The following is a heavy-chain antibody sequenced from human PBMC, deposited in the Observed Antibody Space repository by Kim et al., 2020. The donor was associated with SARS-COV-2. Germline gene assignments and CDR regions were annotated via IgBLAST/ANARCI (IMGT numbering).Heavy chain of an antibody. V-gene: IGHV3-23*01. D-gene: IGHD2-21*01. CDR1: GFTFANFA. Sequence: GGSLRLSCATSGFTFANFAMAWVRQAPGKGPEWVSGVGPRGDGYYADSVKGRFTVYRDSTKNIIYLQMSSLRVEDTAVYHCAKLGGDMSLLVDRWGQGNL. CDR2: VGPRGDG. J-gene: IGHJ5*02. CDR3: AKLGGDMSLLVDR.